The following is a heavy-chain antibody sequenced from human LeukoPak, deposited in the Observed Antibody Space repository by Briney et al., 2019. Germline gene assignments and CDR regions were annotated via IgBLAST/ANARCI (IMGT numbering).Heavy chain of an antibody. Sequence: KPGGSLRLSCAASGFTFSSYGMHWVRQAPGKGLEWVSSISSSSYYIYYADSVKGRFTISRDNSKSSLTLQMNSLRDDDTAVYYCARGYCSGGSCSNSYWGQGTLVTVSS. CDR2: ISSSSYYI. CDR3: ARGYCSGGSCSNSY. CDR1: GFTFSSYG. J-gene: IGHJ4*02. V-gene: IGHV3-21*04. D-gene: IGHD2-15*01.